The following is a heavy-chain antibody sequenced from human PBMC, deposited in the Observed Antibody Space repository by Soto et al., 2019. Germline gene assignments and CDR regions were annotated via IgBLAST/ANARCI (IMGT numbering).Heavy chain of an antibody. D-gene: IGHD2-21*02. Sequence: SETLSLACVVSGASISSTNWWSWVRLSPGKGLEWIGEIYHSGSTNYYPSLKSRVTMSVDKSKNQFSLHLNSVTAADTAVYYCTRLSRIVVATDHHYHYGMDVRGQGTTVSVSS. J-gene: IGHJ6*02. CDR1: GASISSTNW. CDR3: TRLSRIVVATDHHYHYGMDV. CDR2: IYHSGST. V-gene: IGHV4-4*02.